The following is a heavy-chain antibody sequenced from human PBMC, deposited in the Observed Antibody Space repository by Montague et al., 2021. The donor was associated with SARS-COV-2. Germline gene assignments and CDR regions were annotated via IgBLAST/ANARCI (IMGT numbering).Heavy chain of an antibody. V-gene: IGHV4-39*07. J-gene: IGHJ4*02. CDR1: GASVSSRDYY. Sequence: SETLSLTCSVSGASVSSRDYYWAWIRQPPGKGLEWIGSFYYSGNTYYNPSLRSRVTISVDASKNQFSLKLSSVAAADTAVYYCARDGWRDSSGYFQAGLDYWGQGTLVTVSS. D-gene: IGHD3-22*01. CDR2: FYYSGNT. CDR3: ARDGWRDSSGYFQAGLDY.